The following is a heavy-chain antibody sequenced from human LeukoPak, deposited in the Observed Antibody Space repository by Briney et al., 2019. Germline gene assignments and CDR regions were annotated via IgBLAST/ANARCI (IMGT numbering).Heavy chain of an antibody. J-gene: IGHJ4*02. CDR1: GSTFSSYG. CDR2: IWYDGSNK. Sequence: GRSLRLSCAASGSTFSSYGMHWARQAPGKGLEWVALIWYDGSNKYYADSVKGRFTISRDNSKNTLYLQMNSLTAEDTAVYYCARDIEEGRGDLRLGFDYWGQGTLVTVSS. D-gene: IGHD7-27*01. CDR3: ARDIEEGRGDLRLGFDY. V-gene: IGHV3-33*01.